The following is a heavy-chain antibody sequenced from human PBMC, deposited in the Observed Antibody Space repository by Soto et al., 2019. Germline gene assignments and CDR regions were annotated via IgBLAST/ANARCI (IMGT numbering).Heavy chain of an antibody. J-gene: IGHJ4*02. D-gene: IGHD1-26*01. V-gene: IGHV1-46*01. CDR2: INPSGGST. Sequence: ASVKVSCKASGYTFTSYYMHWVRQAPGQGLEWMGIINPSGGSTSYAQKFQGRVTMTRDTSTSTVYMELSSLRSEDTAVYYCARGSVQWELLTYYFDYWGQGTLVTVSS. CDR1: GYTFTSYY. CDR3: ARGSVQWELLTYYFDY.